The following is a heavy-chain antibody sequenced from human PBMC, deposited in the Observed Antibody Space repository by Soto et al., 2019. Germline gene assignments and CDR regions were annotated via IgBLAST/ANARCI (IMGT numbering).Heavy chain of an antibody. CDR2: INAGNGNT. CDR1: GYTFTSYV. J-gene: IGHJ4*02. V-gene: IGHV1-3*01. D-gene: IGHD2-8*01. Sequence: ASVQVSCKASGYTFTSYVIHWVRQAPGQRLEWMGRINAGNGNTKYSQKFQGRVTITRDTSASTAYMELSSLISEDTAMYYCARDRCTNGVCYTRSFDYWGQGTLVTVSS. CDR3: ARDRCTNGVCYTRSFDY.